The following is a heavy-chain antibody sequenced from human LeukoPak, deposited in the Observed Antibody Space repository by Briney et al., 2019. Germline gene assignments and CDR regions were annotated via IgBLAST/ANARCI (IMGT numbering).Heavy chain of an antibody. V-gene: IGHV4-59*01. D-gene: IGHD3-9*01. CDR1: GVSISSYY. CDR3: ARDLYDILTGYGWFDP. CDR2: IYYSGST. Sequence: PSETLPLTCTVSGVSISSYYWSWIRQPPGKGLEWIGYIYYSGSTNYNPSLKSRVTISVDTSKNQFSLKLSSVTAADTAVYYCARDLYDILTGYGWFDPWGQGTLVTVSS. J-gene: IGHJ5*02.